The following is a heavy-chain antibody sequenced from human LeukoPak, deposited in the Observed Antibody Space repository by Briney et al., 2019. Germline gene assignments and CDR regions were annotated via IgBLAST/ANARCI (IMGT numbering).Heavy chain of an antibody. D-gene: IGHD3-22*01. J-gene: IGHJ4*02. CDR2: IYHSGST. CDR1: GGSISSGGYY. Sequence: SETLSLTCTVSGGSISSGGYYWSWIRQPPGKGLEWIGYIYHSGSTYYNPSLKSRVTISVDRSKNQFSLKLSTVTAADTAVYYCARRWKNSSGYYYGYWGQGTLVTVSS. CDR3: ARRWKNSSGYYYGY. V-gene: IGHV4-30-2*01.